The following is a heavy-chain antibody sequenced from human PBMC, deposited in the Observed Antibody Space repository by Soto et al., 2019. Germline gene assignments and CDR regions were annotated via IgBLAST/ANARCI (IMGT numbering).Heavy chain of an antibody. D-gene: IGHD5-12*01. J-gene: IGHJ4*02. V-gene: IGHV4-59*01. CDR3: ARESIVAPYDY. CDR1: GGSISSYY. Sequence: QVQLQESGPGLVKPSETLSLTCTVSGGSISSYYWSWIRQPPGKGLEWIGYIYYSGSTNYNPSLKSRVTISVDTSKNQFSLKLSSVTAADTAVYYCARESIVAPYDYWGQGTLVTVSS. CDR2: IYYSGST.